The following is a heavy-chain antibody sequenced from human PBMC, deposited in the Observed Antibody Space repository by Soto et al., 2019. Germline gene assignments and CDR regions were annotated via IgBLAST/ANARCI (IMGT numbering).Heavy chain of an antibody. CDR1: GFTFSSYG. J-gene: IGHJ4*02. D-gene: IGHD3-10*01. CDR2: ISYDGSNK. Sequence: QVQLVESGGGVVQPGRSLRLSCAASGFTFSSYGMHWVRQAPGKGLEWVAVISYDGSNKYYADSVKGRFTISRDNSKNTLYLQMNRLRDEDTAVYYCAKGLRYYGSGSYYPSEYWGQGTLVTVSS. V-gene: IGHV3-30*18. CDR3: AKGLRYYGSGSYYPSEY.